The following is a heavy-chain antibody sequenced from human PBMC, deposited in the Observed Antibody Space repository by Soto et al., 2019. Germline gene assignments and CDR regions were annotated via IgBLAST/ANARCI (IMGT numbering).Heavy chain of an antibody. Sequence: GGSLRLSCAASGFTFSSYAMHWVRQAPGKGLEWVAVISYDGSNKYYADSVKGRFTISRDNSKNTLYLQMNSLRAEDTAVYYCARLPELLQAFDIWGQGTMVTVSS. CDR1: GFTFSSYA. V-gene: IGHV3-30-3*01. CDR3: ARLPELLQAFDI. D-gene: IGHD1-26*01. CDR2: ISYDGSNK. J-gene: IGHJ3*02.